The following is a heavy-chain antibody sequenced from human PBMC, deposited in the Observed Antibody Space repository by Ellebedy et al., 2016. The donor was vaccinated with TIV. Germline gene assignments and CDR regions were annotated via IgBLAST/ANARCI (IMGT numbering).Heavy chain of an antibody. J-gene: IGHJ4*02. D-gene: IGHD3-10*01. CDR2: ISYDGSNK. Sequence: GESLKISXAASGFTFSSYAMHWVRQAPGKGLEWVAVISYDGSNKYYADSVKGRFTISRDNSKNTLYLQMNSLRAEDTAVYYCAKVRSSRKLLWFEFDYWGQGTLVTVSS. CDR1: GFTFSSYA. V-gene: IGHV3-30-3*01. CDR3: AKVRSSRKLLWFEFDY.